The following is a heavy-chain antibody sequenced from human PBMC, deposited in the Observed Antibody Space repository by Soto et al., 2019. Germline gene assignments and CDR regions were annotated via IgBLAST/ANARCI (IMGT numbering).Heavy chain of an antibody. CDR1: GFSLSTSGVS. J-gene: IGHJ4*02. CDR3: AHSRPPRLLDY. Sequence: QITLKESGPTLVKPTQTLTLTCTFSGFSLSTSGVSVGWIRQPPGKALEWLALIYWDDDKRYSPSLNGRLTITKDTSKIQVVLTMTNMDPVDTATYYCAHSRPPRLLDYWGQGTLVTGSS. CDR2: IYWDDDK. D-gene: IGHD6-6*01. V-gene: IGHV2-5*02.